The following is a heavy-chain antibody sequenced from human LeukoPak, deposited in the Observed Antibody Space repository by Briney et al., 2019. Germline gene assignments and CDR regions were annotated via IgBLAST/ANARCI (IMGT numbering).Heavy chain of an antibody. CDR1: GGTFSSYA. CDR2: IIPVFGTS. CDR3: ARVTGGRYCSTTSCYMRGWFDP. J-gene: IGHJ5*02. V-gene: IGHV1-69*13. D-gene: IGHD2-2*02. Sequence: SVKVSCKASGGTFSSYAISWVRQAPGQGLEWMGGIIPVFGTSNYAQKFQGRVTIAADESTRTAYMELSGLRSEDTAVYYCARVTGGRYCSTTSCYMRGWFDPWGQGTLVTVSS.